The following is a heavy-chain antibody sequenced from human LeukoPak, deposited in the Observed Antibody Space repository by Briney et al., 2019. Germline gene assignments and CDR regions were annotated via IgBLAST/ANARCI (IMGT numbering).Heavy chain of an antibody. J-gene: IGHJ4*02. CDR1: GLTFSDHW. Sequence: PGGSLRLSCEGSGLTFSDHWMHWVRQAPGKGLVWVSRIKTDGSEASYGDAVRGRFVISRDNSRNMLFLLMNNVRDDDTAMYFCARDVGPYGESPGADWGQGTQVIVSS. V-gene: IGHV3-74*01. D-gene: IGHD1-26*01. CDR2: IKTDGSEA. CDR3: ARDVGPYGESPGAD.